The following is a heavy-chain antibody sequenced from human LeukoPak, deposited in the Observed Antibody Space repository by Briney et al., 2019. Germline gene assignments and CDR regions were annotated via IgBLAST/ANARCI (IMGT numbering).Heavy chain of an antibody. J-gene: IGHJ4*02. CDR1: GFTFSTDW. V-gene: IGHV3-7*01. CDR2: IKQDGSEK. D-gene: IGHD5-18*01. Sequence: GGSLRLSCAASGFTFSTDWMSWVCQAPGKGLEWVANIKQDGSEKYYVDSVKGRFTISRDNAKNSLYLQMNSMRAEDTAVYFCARGLGYSYGYADYWGQGALVTVSS. CDR3: ARGLGYSYGYADY.